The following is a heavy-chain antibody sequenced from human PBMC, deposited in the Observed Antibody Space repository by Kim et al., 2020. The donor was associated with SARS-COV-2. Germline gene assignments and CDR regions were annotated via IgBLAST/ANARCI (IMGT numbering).Heavy chain of an antibody. Sequence: SETLSLTCNVSGGSITSTYYYWGWIRQPPGKGLEWIGSVYYTGSTYYNPSLKSRVAISVDTYKNQFSLKLTSVTAADTAVYYCARPYTSGTYDNWGQGT. V-gene: IGHV4-39*01. CDR2: VYYTGST. D-gene: IGHD6-19*01. J-gene: IGHJ4*02. CDR1: GGSITSTYYY. CDR3: ARPYTSGTYDN.